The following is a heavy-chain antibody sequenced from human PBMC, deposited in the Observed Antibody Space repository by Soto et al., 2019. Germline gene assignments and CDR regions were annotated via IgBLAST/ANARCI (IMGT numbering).Heavy chain of an antibody. D-gene: IGHD4-4*01. CDR2: SYYSGST. Sequence: QVQLQESGPGLVKPSETLSLTCTVSGGSISSYYWSWIRQPPGKGLEWIGYSYYSGSTNYNPSLKSRVTISVDTSKNQFSLKLSSVTAADTAVYYCARRNTVYYFDYWGQGTLVTVSS. CDR1: GGSISSYY. J-gene: IGHJ4*02. CDR3: ARRNTVYYFDY. V-gene: IGHV4-59*01.